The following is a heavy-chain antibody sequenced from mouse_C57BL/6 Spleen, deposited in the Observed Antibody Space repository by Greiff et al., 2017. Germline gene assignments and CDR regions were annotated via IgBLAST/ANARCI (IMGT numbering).Heavy chain of an antibody. V-gene: IGHV5-4*03. CDR3: ARGSNYEGTWFAY. J-gene: IGHJ3*01. Sequence: EVNVVESGGGLVKPGGSLKLSCAASGFTFSSYAMSWVRQTPEKRLEWVATISDGGSYTYYPDNVKGRFTISRDNAKNNLYLQMSHLKSEDTAMYYCARGSNYEGTWFAYWGQGTLVTVSA. D-gene: IGHD2-5*01. CDR1: GFTFSSYA. CDR2: ISDGGSYT.